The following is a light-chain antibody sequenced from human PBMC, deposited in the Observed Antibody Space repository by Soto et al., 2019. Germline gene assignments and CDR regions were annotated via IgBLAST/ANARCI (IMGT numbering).Light chain of an antibody. J-gene: IGKJ5*01. Sequence: DIQMTQSPSFVSASVGDRVTVTCRASQGISNWLAWYQQKPGKAPKHLIYTASTLGSGVPARFSGSGSATDFTLTISSVQPEDFANYYCHQASAFRITFGQGTRLEIK. V-gene: IGKV1-12*01. CDR1: QGISNW. CDR3: HQASAFRIT. CDR2: TAS.